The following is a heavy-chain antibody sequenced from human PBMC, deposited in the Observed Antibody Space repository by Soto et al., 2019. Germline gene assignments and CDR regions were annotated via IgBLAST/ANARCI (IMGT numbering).Heavy chain of an antibody. V-gene: IGHV4-4*07. D-gene: IGHD5-18*01. CDR2: IYTSGST. J-gene: IGHJ4*02. Sequence: PSETLSLTCTVSGGSISSYYWSWIRQPAGKGLEWIGRIYTSGSTNYNPSLKSRVTMSVDTSKNQFSLKLSSVTAADTAVDYCAREYSGYSYDSFDYWGQGTLVTVSS. CDR3: AREYSGYSYDSFDY. CDR1: GGSISSYY.